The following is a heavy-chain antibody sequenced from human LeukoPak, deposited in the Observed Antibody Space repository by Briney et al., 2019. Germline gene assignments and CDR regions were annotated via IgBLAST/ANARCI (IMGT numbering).Heavy chain of an antibody. CDR1: GYTFTSYD. D-gene: IGHD2-2*01. CDR2: MNPNSGNT. CDR3: ARGPIVVVPAANPTAFDP. Sequence: ASVKVSCKASGYTFTSYDINWVRQATGQGLEWMGWMNPNSGNTGYAQKFRGRVTITRNTSISTAYMELSSLRSEDTAVYYCARGPIVVVPAANPTAFDPWGQGTRVTVSS. V-gene: IGHV1-8*03. J-gene: IGHJ5*02.